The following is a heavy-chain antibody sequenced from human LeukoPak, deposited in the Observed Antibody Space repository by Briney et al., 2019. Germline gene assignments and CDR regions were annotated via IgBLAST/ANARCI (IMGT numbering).Heavy chain of an antibody. CDR2: ISAYNGNT. D-gene: IGHD6-13*01. CDR1: GYTFTNYG. Sequence: ASVKVSCTASGYTFTNYGISWVRQAPGQGLEWMGWISAYNGNTDYAQNLQGRVTMTTDTLTSTAYMELRSLRSDDTAVYYCARDQSLVAYSSTWFDYWGQGAPVTVSS. J-gene: IGHJ4*02. V-gene: IGHV1-18*01. CDR3: ARDQSLVAYSSTWFDY.